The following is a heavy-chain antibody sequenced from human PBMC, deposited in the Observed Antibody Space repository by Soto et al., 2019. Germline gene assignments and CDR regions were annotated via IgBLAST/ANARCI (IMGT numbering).Heavy chain of an antibody. D-gene: IGHD4-17*01. CDR1: GGSISTGGYY. CDR2: IYYSGST. Sequence: QVQLQESGPGLVKPSQTLSLTCTVSGGSISTGGYYWTWSRQHPGKGLEWIGYIYYSGSTYYNPSLKSRVTISVDTSKNQSSLKLSSVTAADTAVYYCARGRSVTLFDNWGQGTLVTVSS. CDR3: ARGRSVTLFDN. V-gene: IGHV4-31*03. J-gene: IGHJ4*02.